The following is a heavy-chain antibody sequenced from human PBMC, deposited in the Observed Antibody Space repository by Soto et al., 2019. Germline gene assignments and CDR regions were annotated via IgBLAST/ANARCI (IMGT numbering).Heavy chain of an antibody. CDR1: GYSFTNYW. V-gene: IGHV5-10-1*01. J-gene: IGHJ3*02. CDR2: IDPSDSYT. D-gene: IGHD3-10*01. Sequence: LWESLKISCKGSGYSFTNYWISWVRQMPGKGLEWMGRIDPSDSYTNYSPSFQGHVTISIDKSISTAYVQWSSLKASDTAMYYCARQFYEVAGNTMVRGFIITEVVSAFESWGQGRMVTV. CDR3: ARQFYEVAGNTMVRGFIITEVVSAFES.